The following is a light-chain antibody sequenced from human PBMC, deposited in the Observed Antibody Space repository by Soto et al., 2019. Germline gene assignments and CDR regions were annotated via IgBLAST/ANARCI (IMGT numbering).Light chain of an antibody. CDR1: QSVSSSY. CDR2: AAS. V-gene: IGKV3-20*01. CDR3: QQSSSSPIT. Sequence: EIMLTQSPGTLSLSPGERATLSFRASQSVSSSYLAWYQQKPGQAPRLLMSAASSRATGIPDRFSGSGSGTDFTLTISRLEAEDFAVYYCQQSSSSPITFGQGTRLEIK. J-gene: IGKJ5*01.